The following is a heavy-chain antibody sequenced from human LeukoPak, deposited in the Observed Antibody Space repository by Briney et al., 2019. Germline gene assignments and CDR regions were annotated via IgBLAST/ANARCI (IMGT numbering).Heavy chain of an antibody. D-gene: IGHD3-22*01. CDR2: IYHRGST. CDR1: GASISSYY. V-gene: IGHV4-59*01. CDR3: ARVGSGYTFDY. J-gene: IGHJ4*02. Sequence: SETLSLTCTVSGASISSYYWSWIRQPPGKGLEWIGYIYHRGSTNYNPSLKSRVTISVDTSKNQFSLKLSSVPAADTAVYYCARVGSGYTFDYWGQGTLVTVSS.